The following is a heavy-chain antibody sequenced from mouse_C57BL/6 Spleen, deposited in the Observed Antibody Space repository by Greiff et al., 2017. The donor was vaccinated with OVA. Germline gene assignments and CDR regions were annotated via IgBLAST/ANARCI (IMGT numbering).Heavy chain of an antibody. CDR3: ARSYYYGSSYLDV. Sequence: VQLKESGPVLVKPGASVKMSCKASGYTFTDYYMNWVKQSHGKSLEWIGVINPYNGGTSYNQKFKGKATLTVDKSSSTAYMELNSLTSEDSAVYYCARSYYYGSSYLDVWGTGTTVTVSS. V-gene: IGHV1-19*01. D-gene: IGHD1-1*01. CDR2: INPYNGGT. CDR1: GYTFTDYY. J-gene: IGHJ1*03.